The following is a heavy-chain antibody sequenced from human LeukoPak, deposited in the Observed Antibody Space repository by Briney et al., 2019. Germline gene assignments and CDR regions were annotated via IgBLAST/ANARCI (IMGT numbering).Heavy chain of an antibody. CDR1: GGSFSGYY. CDR3: ARRPITMVRGVRRDAFDI. CDR2: IYYNGSN. Sequence: PSETLSLTCAVYGGSFSGYYWSWLRQPPGEGLEGIGDIYYNGSNNYNPSLKSRVTISVETSKNQFSLKLSSVTAADTAVDYCARRPITMVRGVRRDAFDIWGQGTMVTVSS. D-gene: IGHD3-10*01. V-gene: IGHV4-59*08. J-gene: IGHJ3*02.